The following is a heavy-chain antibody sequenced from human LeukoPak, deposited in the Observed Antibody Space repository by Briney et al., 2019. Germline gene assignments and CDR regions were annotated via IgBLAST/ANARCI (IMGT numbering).Heavy chain of an antibody. V-gene: IGHV3-48*02. J-gene: IGHJ6*02. CDR3: ARDYPRGYYGLDV. Sequence: GGSLRLSCAASGFTFSSYSMNGLRQAPGKGLEWVSYVSSGSSTIYYADSVQGRFTISRDNAKNSLYLQMNSLRDEDTAVYYCARDYPRGYYGLDVWGQGTTVTVSS. CDR1: GFTFSSYS. D-gene: IGHD3-16*02. CDR2: VSSGSSTI.